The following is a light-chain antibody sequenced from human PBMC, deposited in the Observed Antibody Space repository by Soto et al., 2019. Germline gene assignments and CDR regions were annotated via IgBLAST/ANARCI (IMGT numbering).Light chain of an antibody. V-gene: IGKV3-11*01. J-gene: IGKJ4*01. CDR1: RSVGSY. CDR3: QQRSNWPPLT. CDR2: DAS. Sequence: EIVLTQSPATLSLSPGERATLSCRASRSVGSYLAWYQQKPDQAPRLLIYDASNRATGIPARFSGSGSGTDFTLTISSLEPEDFAVYYCQQRSNWPPLTFGGGTKVEIK.